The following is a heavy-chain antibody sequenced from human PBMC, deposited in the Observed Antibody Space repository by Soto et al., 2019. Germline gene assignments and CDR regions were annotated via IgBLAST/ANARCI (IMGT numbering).Heavy chain of an antibody. CDR1: GFTFSNAW. CDR3: TTDSSSWAYYYYYGMDV. CDR2: IKSKTDDGTT. D-gene: IGHD2-2*01. V-gene: IGHV3-15*01. Sequence: GSLRLSCTVSGFTFSNAWMTWVRQAPGKGLEWVGRIKSKTDDGTTDYAAPVKGRFTISRDDSRNTLYLQMNSLKTEDTAVYYCTTDSSSWAYYYYYGMDVWGQGTTVTVSS. J-gene: IGHJ6*02.